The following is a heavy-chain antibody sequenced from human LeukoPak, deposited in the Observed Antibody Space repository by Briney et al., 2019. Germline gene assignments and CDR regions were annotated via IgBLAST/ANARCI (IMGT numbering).Heavy chain of an antibody. CDR2: MNPNSGNT. CDR3: ARSVTVGTGDPLYYYYYGMNV. D-gene: IGHD7-27*01. CDR1: GYTFTSYD. V-gene: IGHV1-8*01. Sequence: GASVKVSCKASGYTFTSYDINWVRQATGQGLEWMGWMNPNSGNTGYAQKFQGRVTMTRNTSISTAYMELSSLRSEDTAVYYCARSVTVGTGDPLYYYYYGMNVWGQGTTVTVSS. J-gene: IGHJ6*02.